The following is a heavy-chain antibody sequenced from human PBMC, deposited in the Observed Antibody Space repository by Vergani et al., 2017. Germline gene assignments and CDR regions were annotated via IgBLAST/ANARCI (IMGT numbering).Heavy chain of an antibody. J-gene: IGHJ6*02. CDR2: FYTGGGT. D-gene: IGHD6-13*01. CDR1: GASIRSSNYY. CDR3: ARDPLYXTTWPFLLLDMDV. Sequence: QLQESGPGLVKPSATLALTCSVSGASIRSSNYYWSWFRQPAGKGLEWIGRFYTGGGTSYNPSLKSRVTISVDTSKNQFSLQLSSVTAADTAVYYCARDPLYXTTWPFLLLDMDVWGQGTTVTVSS. V-gene: IGHV4-61*02.